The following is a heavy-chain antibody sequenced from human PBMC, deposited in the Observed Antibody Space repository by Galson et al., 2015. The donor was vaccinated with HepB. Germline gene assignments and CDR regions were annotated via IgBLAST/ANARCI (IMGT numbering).Heavy chain of an antibody. D-gene: IGHD7-27*01. V-gene: IGHV5-10-1*01. CDR2: IDPSDSYT. J-gene: IGHJ6*02. CDR1: GYSFTSYW. CDR3: ARTAGEPNYYYGMDV. Sequence: QSGAEVKKPGESLRISCKGSGYSFTSYWISWVRQMPGKGLEWMGRIDPSDSYTNYSPSFQGHVTISADKSISTAYLQWSSLKASDTAMYYCARTAGEPNYYYGMDVWGQGTTVTVSS.